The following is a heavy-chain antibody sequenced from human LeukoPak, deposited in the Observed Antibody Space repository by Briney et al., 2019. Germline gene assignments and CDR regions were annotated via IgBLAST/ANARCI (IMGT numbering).Heavy chain of an antibody. V-gene: IGHV3-7*01. D-gene: IGHD6-19*01. CDR3: ARDSSGWYH. CDR2: IKPDGSEA. J-gene: IGHJ5*02. Sequence: PGGSLRLSCVASGLTFSTSWMSWVRQAPGRGLEWVGNIKPDGSEAYYVDSVRGRFIISRDNAKNSMYLQMNSLRAEDTAVYYCARDSSGWYHWGQGTLVTVSS. CDR1: GLTFSTSW.